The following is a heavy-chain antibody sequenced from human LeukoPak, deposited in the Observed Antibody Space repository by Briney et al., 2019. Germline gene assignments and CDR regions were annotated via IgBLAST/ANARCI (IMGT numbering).Heavy chain of an antibody. CDR3: IRPHYSGSRLDS. D-gene: IGHD1-26*01. Sequence: AGGSLRLSCAASGFTFSSYWMHWVRQAPGKGLVWVARINSDGSNTPYADSVKGRFTISRDNANNTLYLQMHSLRAEDTAVYYCIRPHYSGSRLDSWGQGTLVTVSS. CDR2: INSDGSNT. CDR1: GFTFSSYW. J-gene: IGHJ4*02. V-gene: IGHV3-74*03.